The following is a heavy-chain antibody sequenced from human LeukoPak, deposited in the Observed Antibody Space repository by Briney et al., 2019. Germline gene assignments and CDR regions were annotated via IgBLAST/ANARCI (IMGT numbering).Heavy chain of an antibody. D-gene: IGHD1-26*01. CDR1: GYTFTNYY. CDR2: INPSGGST. CDR3: ARGEVGATS. Sequence: ASVKVSCKASGYTFTNYYIHWVRQAPGQGLECMGIINPSGGSTSYAQKLQGRVTMTTDTSTSTAYMELRSLRSDDTAVYYCARGEVGATSWGQGTLVTVSS. J-gene: IGHJ5*02. V-gene: IGHV1-46*01.